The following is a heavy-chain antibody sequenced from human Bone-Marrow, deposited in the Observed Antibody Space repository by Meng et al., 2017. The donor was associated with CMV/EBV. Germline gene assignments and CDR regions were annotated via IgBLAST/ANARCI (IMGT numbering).Heavy chain of an antibody. D-gene: IGHD1-26*01. J-gene: IGHJ2*01. V-gene: IGHV3-23*01. CDR2: LTSTNVYT. CDR3: VGLPKSGHWHFDL. CDR1: GFTFSDFA. Sequence: GESLKISCAASGFTFSDFAVSWVRQAPGKGLECISVLTSTNVYTYYSDSVKGRFNISRDNSKNTLYLQMSSLRVEDTAVYYCVGLPKSGHWHFDLWGRGTLVTVSS.